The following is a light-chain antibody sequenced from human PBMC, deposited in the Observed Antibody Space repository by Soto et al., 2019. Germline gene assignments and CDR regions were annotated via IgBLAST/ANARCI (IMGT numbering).Light chain of an antibody. CDR3: QQYNNWPPWT. CDR1: QSVSSN. Sequence: EIVMTQSPATLSVSPGERATLSCRASQSVSSNLAWYQHKPGQAPRLLIYGASTRATGIPARFSGSGSGTEFTYTISSLLSEDFAVYFWQQYNNWPPWTFGRGTKVEIK. CDR2: GAS. V-gene: IGKV3-15*01. J-gene: IGKJ1*01.